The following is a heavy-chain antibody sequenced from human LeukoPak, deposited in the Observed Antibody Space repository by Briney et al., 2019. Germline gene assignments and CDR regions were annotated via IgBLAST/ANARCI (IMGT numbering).Heavy chain of an antibody. Sequence: SETLSLTCTVSGDSISISSYYWGWVRQPPGKGLEWIGSVYHSGSTYYHPSLKSRVTISVDTSKNQFSLRLSSVTAADTAVYYCARQPRQAVAGPTFDYWGQGALVTVSS. J-gene: IGHJ4*02. CDR3: ARQPRQAVAGPTFDY. D-gene: IGHD6-19*01. V-gene: IGHV4-39*01. CDR2: VYHSGST. CDR1: GDSISISSYY.